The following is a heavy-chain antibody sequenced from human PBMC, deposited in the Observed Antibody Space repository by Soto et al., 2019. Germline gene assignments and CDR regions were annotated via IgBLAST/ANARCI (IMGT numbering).Heavy chain of an antibody. J-gene: IGHJ6*02. CDR2: IWDDGSNK. CDR1: GFTVSSYG. Sequence: QVQLVESGGCVVEAGRSLRLSCGASGFTVSSYGMHWVRQAPGKGLEWVAVIWDDGSNKYYADSVKGRFTISRDNSKNTLYLQMNSLRAEDTAVYYCARGAFQSENYYYYGMDVWGQGTTVTVSS. CDR3: ARGAFQSENYYYYGMDV. V-gene: IGHV3-33*01.